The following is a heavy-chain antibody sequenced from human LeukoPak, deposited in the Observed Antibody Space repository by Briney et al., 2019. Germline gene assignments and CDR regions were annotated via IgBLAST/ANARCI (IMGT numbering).Heavy chain of an antibody. CDR1: GFTFSSYS. D-gene: IGHD4-17*01. V-gene: IGHV3-21*01. CDR3: AREGATVTDAFDI. J-gene: IGHJ3*02. CDR2: ISSSTYI. Sequence: GGSLRLSCAASGFTFSSYSMNWVRQVPGKGLEWVSSISSSTYIYYADSVKGRFTISRGNAKNSLYLQMNCLRAEDMAVYYCAREGATVTDAFDIWGQGTLVTVSS.